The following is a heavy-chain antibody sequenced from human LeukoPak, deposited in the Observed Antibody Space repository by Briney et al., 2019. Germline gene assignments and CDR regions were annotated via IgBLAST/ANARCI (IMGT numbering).Heavy chain of an antibody. J-gene: IGHJ5*02. D-gene: IGHD6-13*01. Sequence: GGSLRLPCAASGLTFSSYWMRWVRQAPGKGLEWVANIKQDGSEKYYVDSVKGRFTIPRDNAKNSLYLQMNSLRAEDTAVYYCARCDSSSWDNWFDPWGQGTLVTVSS. CDR3: ARCDSSSWDNWFDP. CDR1: GLTFSSYW. CDR2: IKQDGSEK. V-gene: IGHV3-7*01.